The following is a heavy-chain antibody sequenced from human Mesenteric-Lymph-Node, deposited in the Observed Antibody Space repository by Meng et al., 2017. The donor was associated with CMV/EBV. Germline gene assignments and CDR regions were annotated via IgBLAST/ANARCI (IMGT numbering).Heavy chain of an antibody. D-gene: IGHD2-2*01. CDR1: GFTFFSTG. CDR3: AKALVVRWYFDY. V-gene: IGHV3-30*02. J-gene: IGHJ4*02. CDR2: ISYAGSIK. Sequence: GGSLRLSCAASGFTFFSTGMHWVRQAPGKGLEWVAFISYAGSIKYYADSVKGRFTISRDNSKNTLYLQMNSLRAEDTAVYYCAKALVVRWYFDYWGQGTLVTVSS.